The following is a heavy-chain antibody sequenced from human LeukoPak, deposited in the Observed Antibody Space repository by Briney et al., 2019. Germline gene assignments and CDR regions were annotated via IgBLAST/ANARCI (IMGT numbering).Heavy chain of an antibody. V-gene: IGHV3-30*02. CDR1: GFTFTTYG. D-gene: IGHD3-9*01. J-gene: IGHJ4*02. CDR3: ARDVGYDISVNVDY. Sequence: GGSLRLSCAASGFTFTTYGMHWVRQAPGKGLEWVAFIRSDGSIEYYADSVKGRFTISRDNSKNMLYLQMNSLRAEDTAVYYCARDVGYDISVNVDYWGQGTLVTVSS. CDR2: IRSDGSIE.